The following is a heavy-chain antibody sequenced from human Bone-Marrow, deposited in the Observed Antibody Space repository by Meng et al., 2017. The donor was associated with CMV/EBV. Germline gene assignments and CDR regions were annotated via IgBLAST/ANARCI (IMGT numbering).Heavy chain of an antibody. D-gene: IGHD3/OR15-3a*01. J-gene: IGHJ5*02. CDR1: GYTFTGYY. CDR2: INPNSGGT. Sequence: ASVKVSCKASGYTFTGYYMHCVRQAPGQGLEWMGWINPNSGGTNYAQKFQGRVTMTRDTSISTAYMELSRLRSDDTAVYYCARDLIFRLVPANWFDPWGQGTLVTVSS. CDR3: ARDLIFRLVPANWFDP. V-gene: IGHV1-2*02.